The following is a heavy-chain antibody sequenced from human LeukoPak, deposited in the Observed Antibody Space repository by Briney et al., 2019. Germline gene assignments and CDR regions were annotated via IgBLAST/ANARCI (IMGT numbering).Heavy chain of an antibody. Sequence: GGSLRLSCAASGFTVSSNYMSWVRQAPGKGLEWVSVIYTGGSTYYADSVKGRFTISRDNSKSTLYLQMNSLRAEDTAVYYCARGTGPYYFDYWGQGTLVTVSS. V-gene: IGHV3-53*01. CDR1: GFTVSSNY. CDR3: ARGTGPYYFDY. CDR2: IYTGGST. D-gene: IGHD3-10*01. J-gene: IGHJ4*02.